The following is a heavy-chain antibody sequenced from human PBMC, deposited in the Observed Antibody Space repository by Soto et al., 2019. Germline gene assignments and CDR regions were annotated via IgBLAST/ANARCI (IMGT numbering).Heavy chain of an antibody. D-gene: IGHD2-15*01. Sequence: PSETLSLTCAVYGGSFSGYYWSWIRQPPGKGLEWIGEINHSGSTNYNPSLKSRVTISVDTSKNQFSPKLSSVTAAGTAVYYCARGQHSIVVVVAATPGYFAYSAQRTLVTVSS. CDR3: ARGQHSIVVVVAATPGYFAY. J-gene: IGHJ4*02. V-gene: IGHV4-34*01. CDR2: INHSGST. CDR1: GGSFSGYY.